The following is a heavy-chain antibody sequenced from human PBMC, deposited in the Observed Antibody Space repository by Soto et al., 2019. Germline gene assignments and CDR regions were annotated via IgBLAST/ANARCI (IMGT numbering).Heavy chain of an antibody. V-gene: IGHV4-39*07. CDR3: AGGLVERSYYYYYGMDV. CDR2: IYHSGST. CDR1: GGSISSSSYY. J-gene: IGHJ6*02. D-gene: IGHD6-19*01. Sequence: PSETLSLTCTVSGGSISSSSYYWGWIRQPPGKGLEWIGSIYHSGSTNYNPSLKSRVTISVDKSKNQFSLKLSSVTAADTAVYYCAGGLVERSYYYYYGMDVWGQGTTVTVSS.